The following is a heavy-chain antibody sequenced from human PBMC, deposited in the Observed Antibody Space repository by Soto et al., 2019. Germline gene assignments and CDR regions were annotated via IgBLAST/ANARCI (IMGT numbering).Heavy chain of an antibody. CDR3: ERVQKLFGIINVFDY. V-gene: IGHV4-31*03. CDR2: IYYSGRT. CDR1: GASINSASYY. D-gene: IGHD3-3*01. Sequence: SETLSLTCNVSGASINSASYYWSWIRQHPGKGLEWIGYIYYSGRTYYNPSLKSRVSISRDTSKSQFSQKLSSATAADTAVYYCERVQKLFGIINVFDYWGQGTLVTVSS. J-gene: IGHJ4*02.